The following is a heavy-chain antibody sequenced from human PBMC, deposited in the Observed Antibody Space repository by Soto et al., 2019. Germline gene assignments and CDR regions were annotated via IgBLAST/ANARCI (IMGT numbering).Heavy chain of an antibody. V-gene: IGHV4-34*01. D-gene: IGHD3-10*01. CDR3: ARAGAALVRGSIGGFDY. Sequence: QVHLQQWGAGLLKPSETLSLTCAVNGGAFNGYYWTWIRQSPGKGLQWIGEINHSGTVDYNPSLKSRVTFSIDNSKKQFSLTRTSVTAADTAVYYCARAGAALVRGSIGGFDYWGQGTLVTVSS. CDR1: GGAFNGYY. CDR2: INHSGTV. J-gene: IGHJ4*02.